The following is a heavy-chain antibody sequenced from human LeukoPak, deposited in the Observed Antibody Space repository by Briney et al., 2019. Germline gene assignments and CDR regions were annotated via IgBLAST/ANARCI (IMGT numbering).Heavy chain of an antibody. CDR1: GYSFTSYW. D-gene: IGHD6-13*01. CDR2: IYPGDSDT. V-gene: IGHV5-51*01. J-gene: IGHJ4*02. Sequence: KIGESLQISCKGSGYSFTSYWIAWVRQMPGKGLEWMGIIYPGDSDTRYSPSFQGQVTISADKSISTAYLQWSSLKASDTALYYCARGKQQLVELDYWGQGTLVTVSS. CDR3: ARGKQQLVELDY.